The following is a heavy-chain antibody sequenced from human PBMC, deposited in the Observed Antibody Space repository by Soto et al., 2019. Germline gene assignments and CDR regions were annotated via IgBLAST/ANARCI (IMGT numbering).Heavy chain of an antibody. V-gene: IGHV4-39*01. CDR3: ARRTVNIRTFYSGRKTHCFDY. D-gene: IGHD6-19*01. Sequence: QLQLQESGPGLVKPSETLSITCAVSGGSISSSSYYWGWIRQPPGKGLERIGSIYYSGSTYYTPSLQSRVAISVDTSKNQFSVKLNSVTAAETAVYYCARRTVNIRTFYSGRKTHCFDYWGQGTLVTVSS. J-gene: IGHJ4*02. CDR2: IYYSGST. CDR1: GGSISSSSYY.